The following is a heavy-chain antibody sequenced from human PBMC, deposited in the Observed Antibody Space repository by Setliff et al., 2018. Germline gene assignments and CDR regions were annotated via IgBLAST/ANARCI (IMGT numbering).Heavy chain of an antibody. Sequence: GGSLRLSCAASGFTFSDHYMDWVRQAPGKGLEWVARIRKKTNSYTTEYAASVKGRFTISRDDSKNSLYLQMNSLKTEDTAMYYCARASGSISSWYIGDYWGQGTLVTVSS. CDR1: GFTFSDHY. D-gene: IGHD6-13*01. V-gene: IGHV3-72*01. J-gene: IGHJ4*02. CDR2: IRKKTNSYTT. CDR3: ARASGSISSWYIGDY.